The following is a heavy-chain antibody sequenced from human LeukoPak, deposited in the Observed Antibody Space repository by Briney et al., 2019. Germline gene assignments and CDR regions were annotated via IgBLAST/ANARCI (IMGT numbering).Heavy chain of an antibody. CDR2: ISGSGGST. CDR1: GFTFSSYA. Sequence: GGSLRLSCAASGFTFSSYAMSWVRQAPGKGLEWVSAISGSGGSTYYADSVKGRFTISRDNSKNTLYLQMNSLRAEDTAVYYCAKGSWELLTPLYYYMDVWGKGTTVTVSS. CDR3: AKGSWELLTPLYYYMDV. V-gene: IGHV3-23*01. J-gene: IGHJ6*03. D-gene: IGHD3-10*01.